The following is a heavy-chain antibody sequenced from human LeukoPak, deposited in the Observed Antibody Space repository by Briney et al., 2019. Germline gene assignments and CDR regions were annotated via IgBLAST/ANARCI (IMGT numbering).Heavy chain of an antibody. Sequence: GGSLRLSCAASGFTFSNAWMSWVRQAPGKGLEWVGRIKSKTDGGTTDYAAPVNGRFTISRDESKNTLYLQMNSLKTEDTAVYYCTTGSVTAYYYDSSGYYYFDYWGQGTLVTVSS. D-gene: IGHD3-22*01. CDR3: TTGSVTAYYYDSSGYYYFDY. CDR1: GFTFSNAW. J-gene: IGHJ4*02. V-gene: IGHV3-15*01. CDR2: IKSKTDGGTT.